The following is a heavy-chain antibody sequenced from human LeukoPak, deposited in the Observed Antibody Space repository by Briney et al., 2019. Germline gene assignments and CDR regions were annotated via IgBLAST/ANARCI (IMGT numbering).Heavy chain of an antibody. CDR2: INPSGGST. D-gene: IGHD3-10*01. V-gene: IGHV1-46*01. J-gene: IGHJ4*02. CDR3: AVDYGSGSYYKYYFDY. CDR1: GYTFTSYY. Sequence: ASVKVSCKASGYTFTSYYMHWVRQAPGQGLEWMGIINPSGGSTSYAQKFQGRVTMTRDTSISTAYMELSRLRSDDTAVYYCAVDYGSGSYYKYYFDYWGQGTLVTVSS.